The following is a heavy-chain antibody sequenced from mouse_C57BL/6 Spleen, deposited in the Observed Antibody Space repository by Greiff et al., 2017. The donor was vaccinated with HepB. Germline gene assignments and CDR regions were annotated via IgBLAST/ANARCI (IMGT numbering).Heavy chain of an antibody. V-gene: IGHV1-4*01. Sequence: QVQLKESGAELARPGASVKMSCKASGYTFTSYTMHWVKQRPGQGLEWIGYINPSSGYTKYNQKFKDKATLTADKSSSTAYMQLSSLTSEDSAVYYCARQGIRGSSPWFAYWGQGTLVTVSA. CDR3: ARQGIRGSSPWFAY. J-gene: IGHJ3*01. D-gene: IGHD1-1*01. CDR2: INPSSGYT. CDR1: GYTFTSYT.